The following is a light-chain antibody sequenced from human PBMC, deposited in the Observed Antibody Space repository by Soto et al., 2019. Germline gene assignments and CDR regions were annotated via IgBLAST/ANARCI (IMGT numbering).Light chain of an antibody. Sequence: QSVLTQPPSASGTPGQRVFISCSGSRSNFGGSNGANWYQQLPGTAPKLLIYGDNKRPSGVPDRFSGSKSGTSASLAISGLQSEDEADYYCASWDDSLNGHVFGAGTKVTVL. CDR2: GDN. CDR3: ASWDDSLNGHV. CDR1: RSNFGGSNG. V-gene: IGLV1-44*01. J-gene: IGLJ1*01.